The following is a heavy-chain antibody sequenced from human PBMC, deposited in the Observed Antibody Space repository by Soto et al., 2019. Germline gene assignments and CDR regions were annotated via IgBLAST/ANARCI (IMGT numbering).Heavy chain of an antibody. CDR3: AKIICTTNCYDY. CDR2: INGGGGTT. J-gene: IGHJ4*02. CDR1: GFTFSSYA. V-gene: IGHV3-23*01. D-gene: IGHD2-2*01. Sequence: GCCMGLSSTSYGFTFSSYAMSWVRQAPGKGLEWVSSINGGGGTTNYADSVKGRFTISRDNSKNTMYLQMNSLRAEDTALYFCAKIICTTNCYDYWGQGTLVTVSS.